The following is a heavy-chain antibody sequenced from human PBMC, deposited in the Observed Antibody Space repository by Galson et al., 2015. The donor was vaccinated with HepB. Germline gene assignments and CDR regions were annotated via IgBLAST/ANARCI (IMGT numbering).Heavy chain of an antibody. CDR1: GFTFSNYA. CDR2: ISGSADAT. J-gene: IGHJ4*02. V-gene: IGHV3-23*01. Sequence: SLRLSCAASGFTFSNYAMNWVRQAPGKGLEWVSSISGSADATYYADSVKGRFTITRDNSKETLHLQVDSLRAEDTAVYYCAKVGREGYHRYANDYWGQGTLVTVSA. CDR3: AKVGREGYHRYANDY. D-gene: IGHD2-2*01.